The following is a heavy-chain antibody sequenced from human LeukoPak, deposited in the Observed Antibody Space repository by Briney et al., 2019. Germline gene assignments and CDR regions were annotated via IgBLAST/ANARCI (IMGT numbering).Heavy chain of an antibody. J-gene: IGHJ4*02. CDR3: AKGPYYDILTGYYMEY. V-gene: IGHV3-23*01. D-gene: IGHD3-9*01. Sequence: GGSLRLSCAASGFTFSSYGMNWVRQAPGKGLEWVSAISGSGGTTYYADSVKGRFTISRDNSKNTLYLQMNSLRAEDTAVYYCAKGPYYDILTGYYMEYWGQGTLVTVSS. CDR2: ISGSGGTT. CDR1: GFTFSSYG.